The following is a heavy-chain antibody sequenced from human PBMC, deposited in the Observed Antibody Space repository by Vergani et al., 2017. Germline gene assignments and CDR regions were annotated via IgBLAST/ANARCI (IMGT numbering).Heavy chain of an antibody. V-gene: IGHV1-69*06. J-gene: IGHJ6*02. CDR3: ARNPRVDTAMLDYYYGMDV. CDR1: GGTFSSSA. D-gene: IGHD5-18*01. Sequence: QVQLVQSGAEVKKPGSSVKVSCKASGGTFSSSAISWVRQAPGQGLEWMGGIIPIFGTANYAQKFQGRVTITADKSTSTAYMELSSLRSEDTAVYYCARNPRVDTAMLDYYYGMDVWGQGTTVTVSS. CDR2: IIPIFGTA.